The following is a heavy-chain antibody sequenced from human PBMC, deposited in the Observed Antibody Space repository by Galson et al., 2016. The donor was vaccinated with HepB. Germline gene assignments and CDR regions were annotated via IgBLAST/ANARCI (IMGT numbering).Heavy chain of an antibody. V-gene: IGHV1-8*01. J-gene: IGHJ6*02. CDR3: ARVSGFGGGMYV. Sequence: SVKVSCKASGNTFTSNDINWVRQAPGQGLEWMGWMNTNSGNIGYAQKFQGRVTMTRNTSISTAYMELSRLRSVDTAVYYCARVSGFGGGMYVWGQGPTVTVSS. CDR2: MNTNSGNI. D-gene: IGHD3-16*01. CDR1: GNTFTSND.